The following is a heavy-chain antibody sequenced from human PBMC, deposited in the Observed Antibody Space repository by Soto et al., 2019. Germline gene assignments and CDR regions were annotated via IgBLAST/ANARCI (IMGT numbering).Heavy chain of an antibody. CDR2: ISGYNGNT. J-gene: IGHJ4*02. D-gene: IGHD6-19*01. V-gene: IGHV1-18*01. CDR1: GYTFSNYG. Sequence: QVQLVQSGGEVKQPGASVKVSCKTSGYTFSNYGISWVRQAPGQGLEWVGWISGYNGNTKHAQNVQGRVTLTTDTSTSTAYMELRSLPSDDTAVYYCARDRDTSGWYRSNYWGQGTLVSVSS. CDR3: ARDRDTSGWYRSNY.